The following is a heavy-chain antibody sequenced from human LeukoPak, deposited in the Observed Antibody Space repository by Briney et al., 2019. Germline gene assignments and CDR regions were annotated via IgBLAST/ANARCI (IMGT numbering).Heavy chain of an antibody. D-gene: IGHD5-18*01. CDR3: ARDSMVIGIVY. CDR2: IYTSGST. Sequence: PSETLSLTCTVSGGSISSGSYYWSWIRQPAGKGLEWIGRIYTSGSTNYNPSLKSRVTISVDTSKNQFSLKLSSVTAADTAVYYCARDSMVIGIVYWGQGTLVTVSS. V-gene: IGHV4-61*02. J-gene: IGHJ4*02. CDR1: GGSISSGSYY.